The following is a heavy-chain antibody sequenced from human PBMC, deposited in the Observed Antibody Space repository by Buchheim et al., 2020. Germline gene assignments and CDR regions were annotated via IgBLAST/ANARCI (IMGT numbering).Heavy chain of an antibody. CDR1: GFTFSSYW. J-gene: IGHJ4*02. CDR2: IKQDGSEK. CDR3: ARSPNYDFWSGYYSFDY. Sequence: EVQLVESGGGLVQPGGSLRLSCAASGFTFSSYWMSWVRQAPGKGLEWVANIKQDGSEKYYVDSVKGRFTISRDNAKNSLYLQMNSLRAEDTAVYYCARSPNYDFWSGYYSFDYWGQGTL. D-gene: IGHD3-3*01. V-gene: IGHV3-7*04.